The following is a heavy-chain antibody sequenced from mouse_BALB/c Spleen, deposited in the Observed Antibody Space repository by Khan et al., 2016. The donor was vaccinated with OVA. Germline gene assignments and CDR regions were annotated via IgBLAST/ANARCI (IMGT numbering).Heavy chain of an antibody. Sequence: QVQLKQSGPGLVAPSQSLSITCSVSGFSLSRYNIHWVRQPPGKGLEWLGMIWGGGGTDYYSTLKSRLSIRKDNSKSQVLLKMNNLQTDDTAMYYCARAYYRYDGYYAMDYWGQGTSVTVSS. J-gene: IGHJ4*01. D-gene: IGHD2-14*01. V-gene: IGHV2-6-4*01. CDR3: ARAYYRYDGYYAMDY. CDR1: GFSLSRYN. CDR2: IWGGGGT.